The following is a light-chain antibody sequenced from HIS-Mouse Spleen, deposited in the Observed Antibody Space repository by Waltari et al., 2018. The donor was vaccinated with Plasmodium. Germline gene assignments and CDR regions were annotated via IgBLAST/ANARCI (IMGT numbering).Light chain of an antibody. CDR2: EDS. Sequence: SYELTQPPSVSVSPGQTARLTCSGDALPKKYAYWYQQKSGQAPVLVINEDSKRPSGIPERFSGSSSGTMATLTSSGAQVEDEADYYCYSTDSSGNHRVFGGGTKLTVL. V-gene: IGLV3-10*01. CDR1: ALPKKY. J-gene: IGLJ3*02. CDR3: YSTDSSGNHRV.